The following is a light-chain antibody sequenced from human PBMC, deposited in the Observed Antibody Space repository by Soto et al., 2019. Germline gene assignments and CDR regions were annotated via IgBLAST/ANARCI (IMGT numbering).Light chain of an antibody. CDR3: SSYAPGSTHV. V-gene: IGLV2-23*02. CDR1: SSDVGTYNL. Sequence: QSALTQPASVSGSPGQSITISCTGSSSDVGTYNLVSWYQQHPGKAPKLMIYEVSKRPSGVSDRFSGSKSGNTASLTISGLQADDEADYYCSSYAPGSTHVFGTGTKLTVL. CDR2: EVS. J-gene: IGLJ1*01.